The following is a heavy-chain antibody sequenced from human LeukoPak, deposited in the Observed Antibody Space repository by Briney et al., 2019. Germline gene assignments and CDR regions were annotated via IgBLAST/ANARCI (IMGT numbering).Heavy chain of an antibody. J-gene: IGHJ4*02. V-gene: IGHV3-30*02. CDR1: GFTFSSYG. Sequence: GGSLRLSCAASGFTFSSYGMHWVRQAPGKGLEWVAFIRYDGSNKYYADSVKGRFTISRDNSKNTLYLQMNSLRAGDTAVYYCAKDIVGATLFGYWGQGTLVTVSS. CDR3: AKDIVGATLFGY. CDR2: IRYDGSNK. D-gene: IGHD1-26*01.